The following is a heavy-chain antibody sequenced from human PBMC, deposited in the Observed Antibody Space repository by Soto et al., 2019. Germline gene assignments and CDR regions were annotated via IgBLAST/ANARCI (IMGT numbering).Heavy chain of an antibody. D-gene: IGHD2-2*01. V-gene: IGHV3-23*01. CDR3: AKSNSVVPAAPRHYYYYGMDV. CDR1: GFTFSSYA. J-gene: IGHJ6*02. Sequence: EVQLLESGGGLVQPGGSLRLSCAASGFTFSSYAMSWVRQAPGKGLEWVSAISGSGGSTYYADSVKGRFTISRDNSKNTLYLQMNSLRAEDTAVYYCAKSNSVVPAAPRHYYYYGMDVWGQGTTVTVSS. CDR2: ISGSGGST.